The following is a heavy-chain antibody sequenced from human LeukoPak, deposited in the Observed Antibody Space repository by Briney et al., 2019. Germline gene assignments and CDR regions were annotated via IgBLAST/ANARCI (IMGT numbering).Heavy chain of an antibody. V-gene: IGHV3-9*01. Sequence: GGSLRLSCAASGFTFDDYAMHWVRQAPGKGLEWVSGISWNSGSIGYADSVKGRFTISRDNSKNSLSLQMNSLRTEDTALYYCAKDTGYSNYVLDYWGQGTLVTVSS. CDR1: GFTFDDYA. CDR2: ISWNSGSI. J-gene: IGHJ4*02. D-gene: IGHD4-11*01. CDR3: AKDTGYSNYVLDY.